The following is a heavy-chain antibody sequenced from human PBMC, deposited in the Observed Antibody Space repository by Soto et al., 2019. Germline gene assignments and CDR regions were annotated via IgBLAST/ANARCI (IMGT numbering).Heavy chain of an antibody. J-gene: IGHJ3*02. V-gene: IGHV3-21*01. CDR3: ARDSAYAFDM. CDR2: IDPSSDYK. Sequence: GGSLRLSCAASGFTFSTYAMNWVRQAPGKGLEWLSSIDPSSDYKYYADSVKGRFTISRDNAKNSLYLQMSSLRAEDTAVYYCARDSAYAFDMWGQGTLVTVSS. CDR1: GFTFSTYA.